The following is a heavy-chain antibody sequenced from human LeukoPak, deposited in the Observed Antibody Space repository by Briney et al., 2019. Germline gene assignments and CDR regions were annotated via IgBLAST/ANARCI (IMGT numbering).Heavy chain of an antibody. CDR1: GFTFSSYE. V-gene: IGHV3-48*03. J-gene: IGHJ6*04. CDR3: AELGITMIGGV. D-gene: IGHD3-10*02. CDR2: ISSSGSTI. Sequence: GGSLRLSCAASGFTFSSYEMNWVRQAPGKGLEWVSYISSSGSTIYYADSVKGRFTISRANAKNSLYLQMNSLRAEDTAVYYCAELGITMIGGVWGKGTTVTISS.